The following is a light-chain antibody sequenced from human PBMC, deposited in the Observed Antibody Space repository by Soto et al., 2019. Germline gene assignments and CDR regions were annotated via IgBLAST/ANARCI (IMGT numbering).Light chain of an antibody. Sequence: EIVLTQSPGTLSLSPGESATLSCKASQSVSSSYLAWYQQKPGQAPRLLIYGASSRVTGIPDRFSGSWSGTDFTLTISRLELEDLEVYYSQQYGSSLRTFGQGNKLEI. V-gene: IGKV3-20*01. CDR2: GAS. CDR3: QQYGSSLRT. J-gene: IGKJ1*01. CDR1: QSVSSSY.